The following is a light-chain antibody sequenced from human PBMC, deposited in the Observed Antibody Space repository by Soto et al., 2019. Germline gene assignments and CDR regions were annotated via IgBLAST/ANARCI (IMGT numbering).Light chain of an antibody. J-gene: IGLJ1*01. CDR2: DVS. V-gene: IGLV2-14*03. CDR3: SSYTSSSTYV. Sequence: QSVLIQPASVSVSPGQSITISCTGTSSDVGAYNYVSWYQHHPGKAPKLMIYDVSNRPSGVSYRFSGSKSDNTASLTISGLQAEDEADYYCSSYTSSSTYVFGTGTKVTVL. CDR1: SSDVGAYNY.